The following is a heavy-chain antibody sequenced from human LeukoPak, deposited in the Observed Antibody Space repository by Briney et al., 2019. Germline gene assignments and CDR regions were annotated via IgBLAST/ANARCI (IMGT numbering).Heavy chain of an antibody. J-gene: IGHJ6*03. CDR3: ARDSGDQVTSPYYYYYMDV. Sequence: ASVKVSCKASGGTFSSYAISWVGQAPGQGLEWMGGIIPIFGTANYAQKFQGRVTITADKSTSTAYMELSSLRSEDTAVYYCARDSGDQVTSPYYYYYMDVWGKGTTVTVSS. D-gene: IGHD4-11*01. CDR2: IIPIFGTA. CDR1: GGTFSSYA. V-gene: IGHV1-69*06.